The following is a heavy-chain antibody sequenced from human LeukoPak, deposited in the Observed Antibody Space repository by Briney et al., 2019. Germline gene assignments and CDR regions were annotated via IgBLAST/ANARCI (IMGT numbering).Heavy chain of an antibody. Sequence: PSGTLSLTCAVSGDSISSDNWWSWVRQPPGRGLEWIGEFFHSGYTNYNPSLKSRVTISVDTSKNQFSLRLTSVTAADTAVYYCARHNYYSMGVWGQGTTVTVSS. V-gene: IGHV4-4*02. CDR3: ARHNYYSMGV. CDR2: FFHSGYT. J-gene: IGHJ6*02. CDR1: GDSISSDNW.